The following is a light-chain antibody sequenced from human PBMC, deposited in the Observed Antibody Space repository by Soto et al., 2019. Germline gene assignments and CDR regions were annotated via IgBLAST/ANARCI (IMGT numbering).Light chain of an antibody. CDR1: QSVSSSY. CDR3: KQYGSPWGT. CDR2: GAS. Sequence: EIVLTQSPGTLSLSPGERATLSCRASQSVSSSYLAWYQQKPGQAPRLLIYGASSRATGIPDRFSGSGSGTASPPPTRALEPEDLAVYYCKQYGSPWGTSGQGTKGNIK. J-gene: IGKJ1*01. V-gene: IGKV3-20*01.